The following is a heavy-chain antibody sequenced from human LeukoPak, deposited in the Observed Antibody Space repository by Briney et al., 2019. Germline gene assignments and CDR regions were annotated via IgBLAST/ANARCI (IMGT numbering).Heavy chain of an antibody. CDR3: ARGGTMVRGVNALGNYGMDV. V-gene: IGHV1-8*01. J-gene: IGHJ6*02. Sequence: ASVKVSCKTSGYSFSTHDINWVRQATGQGLEYMGWVNPNSGNTGYAQNFQGRVTMTRDTSTTTAYMELSNLRSDDTAVYYCARGGTMVRGVNALGNYGMDVWGQGTTVTVSS. D-gene: IGHD3-10*01. CDR2: VNPNSGNT. CDR1: GYSFSTHD.